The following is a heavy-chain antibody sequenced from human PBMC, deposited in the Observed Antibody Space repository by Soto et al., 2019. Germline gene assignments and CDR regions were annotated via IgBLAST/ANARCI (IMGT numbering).Heavy chain of an antibody. J-gene: IGHJ5*02. Sequence: TSVKVSCKDSGFTFTSSAGQWVRQARGQRLEWMGWIVAGSGNTNYAQKFQERVTMTRNTSISTAYMELSSLRSEDTAVYYCARGSITGTTFDPWGQGTLVTVSS. CDR3: ARGSITGTTFDP. CDR1: GFTFTSSA. CDR2: IVAGSGNT. V-gene: IGHV1-58*01. D-gene: IGHD1-7*01.